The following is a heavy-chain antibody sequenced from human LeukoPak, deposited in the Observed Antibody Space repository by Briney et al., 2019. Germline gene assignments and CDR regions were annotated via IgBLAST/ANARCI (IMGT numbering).Heavy chain of an antibody. CDR1: GFTFKLYW. CDR2: ISSSGSTI. J-gene: IGHJ5*02. CDR3: ARESRGFDP. V-gene: IGHV3-11*01. Sequence: GGSLRLSCAASGFTFKLYWMHWVRQAPGKGLEWVSYISSSGSTIYYADSVKGRFTISRDNAKNSLYLQMNSLRAEDTAVYYCARESRGFDPWGQGTLVTVSS.